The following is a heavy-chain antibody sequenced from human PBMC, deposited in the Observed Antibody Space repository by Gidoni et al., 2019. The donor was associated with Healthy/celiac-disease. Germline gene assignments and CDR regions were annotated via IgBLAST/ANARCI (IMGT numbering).Heavy chain of an antibody. CDR3: ARSTRLGRLPFDY. CDR1: GGSFSGYY. CDR2: INHSGST. D-gene: IGHD5-12*01. J-gene: IGHJ4*02. Sequence: QVHLQQWGAGLLKPSEPLSLTCAVYGGSFSGYYWSWIRQTPGKGLEWIGEINHSGSTNYNPSLKSRVTISVDTSKNQFSLKLSSVTAADTAVYYCARSTRLGRLPFDYWGQGTLVTVSS. V-gene: IGHV4-34*01.